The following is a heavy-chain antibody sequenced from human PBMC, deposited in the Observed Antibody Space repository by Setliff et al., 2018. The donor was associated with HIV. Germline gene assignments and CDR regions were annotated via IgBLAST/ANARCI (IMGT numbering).Heavy chain of an antibody. D-gene: IGHD7-27*01. V-gene: IGHV4-38-2*01. J-gene: IGHJ6*03. CDR1: GYSINSGYF. CDR3: ARVSPLTHYYYMDM. Sequence: NPSETLSLTCDVSGYSINSGYFWGWIRQPPGKGLECIGTIYHSGSTYYNPSLKSRVSMSVDTSKNQFYLHLSSVTAADTAVYYCARVSPLTHYYYMDMWGKGTTVTVSS. CDR2: IYHSGST.